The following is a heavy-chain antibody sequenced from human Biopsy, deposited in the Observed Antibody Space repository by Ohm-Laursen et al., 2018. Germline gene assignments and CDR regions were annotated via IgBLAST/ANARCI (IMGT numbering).Heavy chain of an antibody. CDR3: VRGVDYYDPYHYYALDV. J-gene: IGHJ6*02. V-gene: IGHV4-34*01. D-gene: IGHD3-22*01. CDR1: GESFNGYY. Sequence: SETLSLTCPVYGESFNGYYWSWIRQTPGKGLEWIGEINHSGRTNYNPSLKSQVTISVDTSKNQFSQKVRSVTAADTAVYYCVRGVDYYDPYHYYALDVWGQGTTVTVSS. CDR2: INHSGRT.